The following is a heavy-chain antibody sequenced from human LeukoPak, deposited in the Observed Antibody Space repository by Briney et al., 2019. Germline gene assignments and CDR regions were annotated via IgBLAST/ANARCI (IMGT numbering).Heavy chain of an antibody. D-gene: IGHD4-17*01. CDR3: ARRGDYGGGFDI. V-gene: IGHV4-4*02. J-gene: IGHJ3*02. Sequence: SETLSLTCAVSGGSISSSNWWSWVRQPPGKGLEWIGYIYHSGSTYYNPSLKSRVTISVDRSKNQFSLKLSSVTAADTAVYYCARRGDYGGGFDIWGQGTMVTVSS. CDR2: IYHSGST. CDR1: GGSISSSNW.